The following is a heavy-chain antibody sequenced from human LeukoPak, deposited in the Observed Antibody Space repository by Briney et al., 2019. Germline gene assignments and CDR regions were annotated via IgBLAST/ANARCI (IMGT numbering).Heavy chain of an antibody. Sequence: SETLSLTCTVSGGSISSSNYYWGWIRQPPGKGLEWIGSIYYSGITYYNSSLKSRVTISVDTSKNQFSLKLSSVTAADTAVYYCASLNPFVSSAGIDYWGQGTLVTVSS. V-gene: IGHV4-39*07. CDR1: GGSISSSNYY. D-gene: IGHD6-25*01. J-gene: IGHJ4*02. CDR2: IYYSGIT. CDR3: ASLNPFVSSAGIDY.